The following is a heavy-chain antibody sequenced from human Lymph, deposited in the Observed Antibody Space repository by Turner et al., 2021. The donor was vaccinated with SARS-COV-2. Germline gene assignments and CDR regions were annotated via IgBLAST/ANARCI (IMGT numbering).Heavy chain of an antibody. D-gene: IGHD1-26*01. Sequence: EVQLVESGGGLVQPGGSRRRSCAASGFTFSFYWMSWVRQAPGRGLEWVANIKQDGSEKYYVDSVKGRFTISRDNAKNSLFLQMNSLRAEDTAVYYCARMGSSSWYFDYWGQGTLVTVSS. J-gene: IGHJ4*02. V-gene: IGHV3-7*01. CDR3: ARMGSSSWYFDY. CDR2: IKQDGSEK. CDR1: GFTFSFYW.